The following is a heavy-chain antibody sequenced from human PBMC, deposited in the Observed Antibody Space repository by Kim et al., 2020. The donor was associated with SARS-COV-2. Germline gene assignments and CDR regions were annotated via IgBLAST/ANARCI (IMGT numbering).Heavy chain of an antibody. CDR3: AKGFFSSVVVITGFDY. Sequence: GGSLRLSCAASGFTFDDYAMHWVRQAPGKGLEWVSGISWNSGSIGYADSVKGRFTISRDNAKNSLYLQMNSLRAEDTALYYCAKGFFSSVVVITGFDYWGQGTLVTVSS. CDR2: ISWNSGSI. J-gene: IGHJ4*02. V-gene: IGHV3-9*01. CDR1: GFTFDDYA. D-gene: IGHD3-22*01.